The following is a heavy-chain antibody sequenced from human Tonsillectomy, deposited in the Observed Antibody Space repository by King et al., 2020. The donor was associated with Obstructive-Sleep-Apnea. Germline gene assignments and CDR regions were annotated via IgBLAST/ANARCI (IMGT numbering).Heavy chain of an antibody. CDR1: VGSISSGGYF. CDR2: IYYSGST. Sequence: QLQESGPGLVKPSQTLSLTCTVSVGSISSGGYFWSWIRQHPGKGLEWIGYIYYSGSTYYNPSLKSRPTISVDTSKNQFSLKLSSWTAADTAVYYCARGHGFSSWYDWYFDLWGRGTLVTVSS. D-gene: IGHD6-13*01. V-gene: IGHV4-31*03. CDR3: ARGHGFSSWYDWYFDL. J-gene: IGHJ2*01.